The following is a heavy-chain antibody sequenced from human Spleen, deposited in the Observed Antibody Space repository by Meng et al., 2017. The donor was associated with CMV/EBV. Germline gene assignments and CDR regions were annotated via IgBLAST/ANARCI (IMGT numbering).Heavy chain of an antibody. D-gene: IGHD2-8*01. CDR1: GFTFSNYA. V-gene: IGHV3-20*04. J-gene: IGHJ4*02. Sequence: GESLKISCAASGFTFSNYAMSWVRQAPGKGLEWVSGINWNGGSTGYADSVKGRFTISRDNAKNSLYLQVNSLRTEDTALYYCAKDIGSGYCTNGVCYTFDYWGQGTLVTVSS. CDR3: AKDIGSGYCTNGVCYTFDY. CDR2: INWNGGST.